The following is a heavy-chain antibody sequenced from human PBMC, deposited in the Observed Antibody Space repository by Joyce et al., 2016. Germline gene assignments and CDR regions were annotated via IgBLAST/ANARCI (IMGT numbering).Heavy chain of an antibody. CDR1: GFIFDDYT. D-gene: IGHD6-6*01. V-gene: IGHV3-43*01. CDR3: AKDKYMRSSRESHFHH. J-gene: IGHJ1*01. Sequence: EVQLVDSGGVVVQPGGSLRLSCAASGFIFDDYTMFWVRQPPGKGLEWVSLITWDAGSIYYADSVNDRFTISRDNSKNSLFLQINSLKTEDTALYYCAKDKYMRSSRESHFHHWGQGTPVIVSS. CDR2: ITWDAGSI.